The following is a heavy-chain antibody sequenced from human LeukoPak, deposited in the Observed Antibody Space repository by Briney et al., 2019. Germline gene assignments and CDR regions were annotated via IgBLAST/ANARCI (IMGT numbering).Heavy chain of an antibody. D-gene: IGHD1-26*01. CDR2: ISGSGGST. J-gene: IGHJ3*02. CDR3: AKLGSTDAFDI. V-gene: IGHV3-23*01. CDR1: GGTFSSYA. Sequence: GASVKVSCKASGGTFSSYAMSWVRQAPGKGLEWVSAISGSGGSTYYADSVKGRFTISRDNSKNTLYLQMNSLRAEDTAVYYCAKLGSTDAFDIWGQGTMVTVSS.